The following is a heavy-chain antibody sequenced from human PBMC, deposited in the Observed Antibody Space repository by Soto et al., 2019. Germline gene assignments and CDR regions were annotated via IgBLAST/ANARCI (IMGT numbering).Heavy chain of an antibody. J-gene: IGHJ4*02. CDR2: ISDSGGST. V-gene: IGHV3-23*01. CDR1: GFTFSSYA. CDR3: VRDYYHISGSHYDIPLDS. D-gene: IGHD3-10*01. Sequence: GVLRLSCAASGFTFSSYAMSWVRQAPGKGLEWVSGISDSGGSTYYADSVKGRFTISRDNSKNTLYLQMNSLRAEDTAVYQCVRDYYHISGSHYDIPLDSWGQGTLVTVSS.